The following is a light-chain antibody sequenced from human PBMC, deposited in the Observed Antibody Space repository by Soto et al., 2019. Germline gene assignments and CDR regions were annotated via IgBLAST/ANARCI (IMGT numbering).Light chain of an antibody. J-gene: IGKJ1*01. Sequence: NQSPAFMSASREDSATTSCRIRQVIRSALGWYQQKPGKVLKLLIYAASTLQSGVPSRFSGSGSGTEFTLTITSLHPEDFATHYCQQSGATPPWRFGQATKVDIK. CDR3: QQSGATPPWR. CDR1: QVIRSA. V-gene: IGKV1-39*01. CDR2: AAS.